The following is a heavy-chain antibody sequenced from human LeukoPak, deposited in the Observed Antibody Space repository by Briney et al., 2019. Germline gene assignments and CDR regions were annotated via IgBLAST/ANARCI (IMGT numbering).Heavy chain of an antibody. Sequence: ASVKVSCKASGYTFTGYYMHWVRQAPGQGLEWMGWINPNSGGTNCAQKFQGWVTMTRDTSISTAYMELSRLRSDDTAVYYCAREGPTGGYGFDYWGQGTLVTVSS. V-gene: IGHV1-2*04. CDR1: GYTFTGYY. J-gene: IGHJ4*02. D-gene: IGHD5-12*01. CDR3: AREGPTGGYGFDY. CDR2: INPNSGGT.